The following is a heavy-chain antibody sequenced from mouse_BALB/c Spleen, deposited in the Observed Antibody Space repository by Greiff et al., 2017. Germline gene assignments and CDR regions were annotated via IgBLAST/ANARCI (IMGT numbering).Heavy chain of an antibody. J-gene: IGHJ4*01. CDR3: ARVAQYGAMDY. CDR1: GFTFSDYY. Sequence: EVHLVESGGGLVKPGGSLKLSCAASGFTFSDYYMYWVRQTPEKRLEWVATINSNGGSTYYPDSVKGRFTISRDNAKNTLYLQMSSLKSEDTAMYYCARVAQYGAMDYWGQGTSVTVSS. V-gene: IGHV5-6-3*01. D-gene: IGHD2-10*02. CDR2: INSNGGST.